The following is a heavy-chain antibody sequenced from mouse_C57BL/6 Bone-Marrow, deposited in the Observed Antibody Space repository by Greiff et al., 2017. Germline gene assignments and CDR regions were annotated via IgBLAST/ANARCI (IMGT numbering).Heavy chain of an antibody. J-gene: IGHJ2*01. CDR3: ARHDPGATGDY. CDR2: ISRGGSYT. Sequence: EVQLVESGGDLVKPGASLKLSCAASGSTFTSYGMSWVRQTPDKRLEWVATISRGGSYTYYPDSVKGRFTISRDNAKNTLYLQMSSLKSEDTAMYYCARHDPGATGDYWGQGTTLTVSS. V-gene: IGHV5-6*01. CDR1: GSTFTSYG. D-gene: IGHD4-1*01.